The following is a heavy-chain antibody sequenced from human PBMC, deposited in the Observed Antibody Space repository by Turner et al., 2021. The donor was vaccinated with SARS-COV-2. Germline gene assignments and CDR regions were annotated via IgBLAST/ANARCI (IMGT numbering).Heavy chain of an antibody. CDR3: ARAVAVAGKPYYYYGMDV. CDR1: GFTFSSFW. V-gene: IGHV3-74*01. J-gene: IGHJ6*02. D-gene: IGHD6-19*01. Sequence: EVLLVESGGGLVQPGGSLRLSCAASGFTFSSFWMHWVRQAPGQGLGLVSRINSDESSTSYADSVKGRFTISRDNDKNTLYLQMNSLRAEDTAVYYCARAVAVAGKPYYYYGMDVWGQGTTVTVSS. CDR2: INSDESST.